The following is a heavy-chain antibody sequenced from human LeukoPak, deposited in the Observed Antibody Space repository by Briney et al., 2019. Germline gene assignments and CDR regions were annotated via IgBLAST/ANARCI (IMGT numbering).Heavy chain of an antibody. V-gene: IGHV4-4*02. J-gene: IGHJ5*02. CDR3: ARSNSSGWYRGSGWFDP. CDR1: GGSISSSNW. Sequence: SGTLSLTCAVSGGSISSSNWWSWVRPHTGKGLEWIGEIYHSGSTNYNPSLKRRVTISVDKSKTQFSLKLSSVTAADTAVYYCARSNSSGWYRGSGWFDPWGQGTLVTVSS. CDR2: IYHSGST. D-gene: IGHD6-19*01.